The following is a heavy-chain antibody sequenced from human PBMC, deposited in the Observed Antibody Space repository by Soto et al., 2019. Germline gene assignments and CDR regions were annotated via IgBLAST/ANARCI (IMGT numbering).Heavy chain of an antibody. CDR1: RYNFGAYA. CDR3: TSPGIPVAHFLDY. V-gene: IGHV3-23*01. Sequence: GGSLRLSCAVSRYNFGAYAMSWVRQAPGKGLEWVSGITGSGDNTYYANSVKGRFTISRDNSKNTVFLQMSSLRAEDTAVYYCTSPGIPVAHFLDYWGQGTLVTVYS. J-gene: IGHJ4*02. CDR2: ITGSGDNT. D-gene: IGHD6-19*01.